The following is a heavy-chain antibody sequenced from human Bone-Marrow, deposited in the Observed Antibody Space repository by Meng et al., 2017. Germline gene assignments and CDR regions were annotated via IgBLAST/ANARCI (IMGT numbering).Heavy chain of an antibody. D-gene: IGHD2-15*01. CDR1: GYTFTGYY. CDR2: INPSGGST. CDR3: ARDHFPAVVVAATRPDGSDY. Sequence: ASVKVSCKASGYTFTGYYMHWVRQAPGQGLEWMGIINPSGGSTSYAQKFQGRVTMTRDTSTSTVYMELSSLRSEDTAVYYCARDHFPAVVVAATRPDGSDYWGQGTLVTVSS. J-gene: IGHJ4*02. V-gene: IGHV1-46*01.